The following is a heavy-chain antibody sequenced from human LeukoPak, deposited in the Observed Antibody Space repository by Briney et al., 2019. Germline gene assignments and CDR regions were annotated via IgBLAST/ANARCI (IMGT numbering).Heavy chain of an antibody. D-gene: IGHD3-10*01. CDR3: ATEPSRSYGFDHLDF. V-gene: IGHV1-69*04. CDR2: VVPMFGIR. CDR1: GGTFNNYA. Sequence: SVKVSCKTSGGTFNNYAISWVRQAPGQGLEWMGRVVPMFGIRNYPQTFRGRVNITADKATNTVYMELRSLRAEDTAIYYCATEPSRSYGFDHLDFWGLGTPVTVSS. J-gene: IGHJ4*02.